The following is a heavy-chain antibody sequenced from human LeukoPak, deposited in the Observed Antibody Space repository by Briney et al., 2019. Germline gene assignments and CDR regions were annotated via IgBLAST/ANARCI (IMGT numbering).Heavy chain of an antibody. Sequence: PGGSLRLSCAASGFIFSTYDMHWVRQAPGKGLEWVAVISRNGGIRYYADSVKGRFTISRDNSKNTLYLQINSLRADDTAVYYCARHFTTGSIDHWGQGNLITVSS. V-gene: IGHV3-30-3*01. CDR3: ARHFTTGSIDH. CDR2: ISRNGGIR. CDR1: GFIFSTYD. D-gene: IGHD3-9*01. J-gene: IGHJ4*02.